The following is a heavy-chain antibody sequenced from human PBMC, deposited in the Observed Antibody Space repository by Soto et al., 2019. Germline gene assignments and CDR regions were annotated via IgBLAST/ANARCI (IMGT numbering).Heavy chain of an antibody. V-gene: IGHV3-33*01. D-gene: IGHD6-19*01. CDR1: GFMFSNHG. J-gene: IGHJ4*02. CDR2: IRSDGNNR. CDR3: ARGPTSISTYSSGWYSSFDY. Sequence: PGGSLRLSCAASGFMFSNHGMHWVRQAPGKGLEWVAVIRSDGNNRYYADSVKGRFTISRDNSKNTLYLQMNSLRAEDTAVYYWARGPTSISTYSSGWYSSFDYWGQGTLVTVSS.